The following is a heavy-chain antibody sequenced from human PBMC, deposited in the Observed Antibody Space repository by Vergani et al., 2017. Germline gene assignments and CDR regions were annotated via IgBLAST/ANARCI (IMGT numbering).Heavy chain of an antibody. V-gene: IGHV4-61*10. Sequence: QVQLQESGPGLVKPSETLSLTCTVSGGSVSSGSYYWSWIRQPAGKGLEWIGYIYYSGSTNYNPSLKSRVTISVDTSKNQFSLKLSSVTAADTAVYYCARATSMVRALGLKSAYYFDYWGQGTLVTVSS. J-gene: IGHJ4*02. CDR3: ARATSMVRALGLKSAYYFDY. D-gene: IGHD3-10*01. CDR1: GGSVSSGSYY. CDR2: IYYSGST.